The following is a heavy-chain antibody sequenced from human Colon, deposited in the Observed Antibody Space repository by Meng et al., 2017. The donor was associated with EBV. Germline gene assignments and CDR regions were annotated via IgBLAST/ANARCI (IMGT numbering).Heavy chain of an antibody. D-gene: IGHD6-19*01. Sequence: VRLQEASPGLGAPSGSPYLVCDVSGGIISIRNWCSCVRQPRGQGLEWIGDVFHIGSTNYDPSLKSRVTISVDKSKNQFSLNLGSVTAADTAVYYCARVGQWLPIDYWGQGTLVTVSS. J-gene: IGHJ4*02. CDR3: ARVGQWLPIDY. CDR1: GGIISIRNW. V-gene: IGHV4-4*02. CDR2: VFHIGST.